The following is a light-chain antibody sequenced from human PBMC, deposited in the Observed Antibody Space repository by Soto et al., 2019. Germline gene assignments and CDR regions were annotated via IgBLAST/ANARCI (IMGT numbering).Light chain of an antibody. CDR1: QSVLYSSNNKNY. J-gene: IGKJ2*01. CDR3: QQYYSTPYT. CDR2: WAS. V-gene: IGKV4-1*01. Sequence: DIVMTQSPDSLAVSLGERATINGKSSQSVLYSSNNKNYLAWYQQKPGQPPKLLIYWASTRESWVPDRFSGSGSGTDFTLTISSLQAEDVAVYYCQQYYSTPYTFGQGTKLEIK.